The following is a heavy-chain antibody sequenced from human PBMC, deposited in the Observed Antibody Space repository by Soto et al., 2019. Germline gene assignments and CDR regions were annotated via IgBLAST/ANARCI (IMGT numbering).Heavy chain of an antibody. CDR2: IYHSGST. CDR1: GGSISSGGYS. CDR3: ARGGQSLYYYYGMDV. D-gene: IGHD6-25*01. V-gene: IGHV4-30-2*01. Sequence: SETLSLTCAVSGGSISSGGYSWSWIRQPPGKGLEWIGYIYHSGSTYYNPSLKSRVTISVDRSKNQFSLKLSSVTAADTAVYYCARGGQSLYYYYGMDVWGQGTTVTVSS. J-gene: IGHJ6*02.